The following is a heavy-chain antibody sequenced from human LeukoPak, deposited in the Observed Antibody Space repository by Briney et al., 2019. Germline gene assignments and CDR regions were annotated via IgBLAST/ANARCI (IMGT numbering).Heavy chain of an antibody. V-gene: IGHV3-21*01. Sequence: GGSLRLSCAASGFTFSSYWMSWVRQAPGKGLEWVSSISSSSSYIYYADSMKGRFTISRDNAKNSLYLQMNSLRAEDTAVYYCARDMITFGGVIVPLHYWGQGTLVTVSS. J-gene: IGHJ4*02. CDR1: GFTFSSYW. CDR2: ISSSSSYI. CDR3: ARDMITFGGVIVPLHY. D-gene: IGHD3-16*02.